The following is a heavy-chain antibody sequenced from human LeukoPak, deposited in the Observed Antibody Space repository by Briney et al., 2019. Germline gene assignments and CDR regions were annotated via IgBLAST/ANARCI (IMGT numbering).Heavy chain of an antibody. CDR1: GFTFDDYA. J-gene: IGHJ6*02. CDR2: ISWNSGSI. V-gene: IGHV3-9*01. Sequence: GGSLRLSCAASGFTFDDYAMHWVRQAPGKGLEWVSGISWNSGSISYADSVKGRFTISRDNAKNSLYLQMNSLRAEDTALYYCAKDRAFYYYYGMDVWGQGATVTVSS. CDR3: AKDRAFYYYYGMDV.